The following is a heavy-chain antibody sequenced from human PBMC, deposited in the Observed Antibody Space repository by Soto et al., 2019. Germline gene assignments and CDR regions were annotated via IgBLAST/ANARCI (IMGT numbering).Heavy chain of an antibody. CDR3: ARGYSYTQPVFDY. V-gene: IGHV3-23*05. D-gene: IGHD5-18*01. J-gene: IGHJ4*02. Sequence: GGSLRLSCAASGFTFSSYAMSWFRQAPGKGLEWVSFIYSSGSTYYADSVKGRFTISRDNFKNTLYLQMNSLRAEDTAVYYCARGYSYTQPVFDYWGLGTLVTVSS. CDR2: IYSSGST. CDR1: GFTFSSYA.